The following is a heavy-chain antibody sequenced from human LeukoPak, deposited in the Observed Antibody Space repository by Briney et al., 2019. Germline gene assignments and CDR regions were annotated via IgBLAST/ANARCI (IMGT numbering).Heavy chain of an antibody. CDR1: GGSFSGYC. D-gene: IGHD3-10*01. J-gene: IGHJ5*02. Sequence: PSETLSLTCAVYGGSFSGYCWSWIRQPPGKGLEWIGEINHSGSTNYNPSLKSRVTISVDTSKNQFSLKLSSVTAADTAVYYCARGRTITMVRGAIFDPWGQGTLVTVSS. CDR2: INHSGST. V-gene: IGHV4-34*01. CDR3: ARGRTITMVRGAIFDP.